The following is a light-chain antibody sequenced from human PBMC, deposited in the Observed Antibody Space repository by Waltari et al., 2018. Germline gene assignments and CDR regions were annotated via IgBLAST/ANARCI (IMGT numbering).Light chain of an antibody. J-gene: IGKJ1*01. V-gene: IGKV3-20*01. Sequence: EIVLTQSPGTLSLSPGERATLSCRASQSVRKYLAWYQQKPGQAPRLLIYETSIRATGIPERFSGSGAGKDFSLPMSSLDPAEFAVLFCQKYDSLPATFGQGTKVEIK. CDR2: ETS. CDR3: QKYDSLPAT. CDR1: QSVRKY.